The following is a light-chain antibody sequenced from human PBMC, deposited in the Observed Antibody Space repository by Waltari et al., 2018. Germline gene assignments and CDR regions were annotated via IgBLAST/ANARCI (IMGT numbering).Light chain of an antibody. CDR3: AAWDDSLNGPV. J-gene: IGLJ3*02. CDR1: SSNIGSNT. CDR2: SNN. Sequence: QSVLTQPPSASGTPGQWVTISCSGSSSNIGSNTVNWYQQLPGTAPKLLIYSNNQRPSGVPDRFSGSKSGTSASLAISGLQSEDEADYYCAAWDDSLNGPVFGGGTKLTAL. V-gene: IGLV1-44*01.